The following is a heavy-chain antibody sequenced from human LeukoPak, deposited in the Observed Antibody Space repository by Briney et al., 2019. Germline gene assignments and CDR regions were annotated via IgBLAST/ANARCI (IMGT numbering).Heavy chain of an antibody. CDR1: GFTFSSYA. V-gene: IGHV3-23*01. CDR2: IRGSGGST. J-gene: IGHJ3*02. D-gene: IGHD2-21*02. Sequence: GGSLRLSCSASGFTFSSYAMSWVRQAPGKGLEWVSAIRGSGGSTYYADSVKGRFTISRDNSKNTLYLQMNSLRAEDTAVYYCAKGGIVVVTATDDAFDIWGQGTMVTVSS. CDR3: AKGGIVVVTATDDAFDI.